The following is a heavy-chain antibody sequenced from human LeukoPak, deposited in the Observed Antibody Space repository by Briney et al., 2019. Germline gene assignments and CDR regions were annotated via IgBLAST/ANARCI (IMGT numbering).Heavy chain of an antibody. CDR2: IIPIFGTA. V-gene: IGHV1-69*05. CDR1: GGTFSSYA. D-gene: IGHD6-19*01. Sequence: SVKVSCKASGGTFSSYAISWVRQAPGQGLEWMGGIIPIFGTANYAQKFQGRVTMTTDTSTSTAYMELRSLRSDDTAVYYCARDQGRVAGIVYFQHWGQGTLVTVSS. CDR3: ARDQGRVAGIVYFQH. J-gene: IGHJ1*01.